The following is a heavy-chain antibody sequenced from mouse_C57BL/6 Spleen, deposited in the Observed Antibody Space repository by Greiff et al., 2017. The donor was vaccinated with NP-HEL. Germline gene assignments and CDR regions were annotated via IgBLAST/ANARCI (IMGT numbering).Heavy chain of an antibody. CDR3: TRRFHYYGSSYFDY. D-gene: IGHD1-1*01. J-gene: IGHJ2*01. V-gene: IGHV1-15*01. CDR1: GYTFTDYE. Sequence: VQLQQSGAELVRPGASVTLSCKASGYTFTDYEMHWVKQTPVHGLEWIGAIDPETGGTAYNQKFKGKAILTADKSSSTAYMELRSRTSEDSAVYYCTRRFHYYGSSYFDYWGQGTTLTVSS. CDR2: IDPETGGT.